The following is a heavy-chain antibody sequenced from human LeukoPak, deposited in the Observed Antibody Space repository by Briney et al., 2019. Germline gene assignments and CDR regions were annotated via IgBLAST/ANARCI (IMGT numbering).Heavy chain of an antibody. Sequence: KPSETLSLTCTVSGGSISSYYWSWIRQPPGKGLEWIGYIYYSGSTNYNPSLKSRVTISVDTSKNQFSLKLSSVTAADTAVYYCAREEVAVAGRTHYYYMDVWGKGTTVTVSS. J-gene: IGHJ6*03. CDR1: GGSISSYY. CDR2: IYYSGST. V-gene: IGHV4-59*01. CDR3: AREEVAVAGRTHYYYMDV. D-gene: IGHD6-19*01.